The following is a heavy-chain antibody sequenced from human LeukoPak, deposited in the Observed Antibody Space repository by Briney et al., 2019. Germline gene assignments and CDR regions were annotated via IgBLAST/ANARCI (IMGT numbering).Heavy chain of an antibody. J-gene: IGHJ4*02. CDR1: GGTFSSYA. V-gene: IGHV1-69*13. CDR2: IIPIFGTA. Sequence: GASVKVSCKASGGTFSSYAISWVRQAPGQGLEWMGGIIPIFGTANYAQKFQGRVTVTADESTSTAYMELSSLRSEDTAVYYCARTPYSSGWYYFDYWGQGTLVTVSS. D-gene: IGHD6-19*01. CDR3: ARTPYSSGWYYFDY.